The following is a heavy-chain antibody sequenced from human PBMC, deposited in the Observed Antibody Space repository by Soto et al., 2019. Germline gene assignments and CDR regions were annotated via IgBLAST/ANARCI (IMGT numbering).Heavy chain of an antibody. CDR3: ARDGVGATTYFGYFDY. D-gene: IGHD1-26*01. CDR1: GVSFGGYG. V-gene: IGHV3-33*01. CDR2: IRYDGSNE. Sequence: GGSLRLSCAASGVSFGGYGMHWVRQAPGKGLEWVAVIRYDGSNEYYADSAKGRFTISRDNSKNTLYLQMNSLRAEDTAVYYCARDGVGATTYFGYFDYWGKGTTVTVSS. J-gene: IGHJ4*03.